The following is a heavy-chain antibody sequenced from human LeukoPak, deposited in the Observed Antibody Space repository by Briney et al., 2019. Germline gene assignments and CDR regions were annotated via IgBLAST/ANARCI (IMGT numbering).Heavy chain of an antibody. D-gene: IGHD1-26*01. CDR2: INHSGST. Sequence: SEALSLTCAVYGGSFSGYYWSWIRQPPGKGLEWIGEINHSGSTNYNPSLKSRVTISVDTSKNQFSLKLSSVTAADTAVYYCARVGATTDHFDYWGQGTLVTVSS. CDR3: ARVGATTDHFDY. CDR1: GGSFSGYY. J-gene: IGHJ4*02. V-gene: IGHV4-34*01.